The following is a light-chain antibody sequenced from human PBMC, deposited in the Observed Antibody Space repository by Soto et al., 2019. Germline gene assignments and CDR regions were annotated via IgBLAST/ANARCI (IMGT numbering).Light chain of an antibody. CDR3: QHYDNLPPFT. V-gene: IGKV1-33*01. CDR1: QDIRKY. Sequence: DIQMTQSPSSLSASVGDRVTITCQASQDIRKYLNWYQHKAGRAPKLLIYGASNWETGVPSRFSGSGYGTDFTFTISSLQPEDIATYYCQHYDNLPPFTFGPGTKVAIK. CDR2: GAS. J-gene: IGKJ3*01.